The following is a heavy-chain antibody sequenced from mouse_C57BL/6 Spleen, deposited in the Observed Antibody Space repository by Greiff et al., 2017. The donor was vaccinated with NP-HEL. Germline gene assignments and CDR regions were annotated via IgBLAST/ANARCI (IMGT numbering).Heavy chain of an antibody. J-gene: IGHJ1*03. CDR1: GYTFTSYG. Sequence: VKLQESGAELARPGASVKLSCKASGYTFTSYGISWVKQRTGQGLEWIGEIYPRSGNTYYNEKFKGKATLTADKSSSTAYMELRSLTSEDSAVYFCARPLTTVVATDWYFDVWGTGTTVTVSS. CDR2: IYPRSGNT. V-gene: IGHV1-81*01. CDR3: ARPLTTVVATDWYFDV. D-gene: IGHD1-1*01.